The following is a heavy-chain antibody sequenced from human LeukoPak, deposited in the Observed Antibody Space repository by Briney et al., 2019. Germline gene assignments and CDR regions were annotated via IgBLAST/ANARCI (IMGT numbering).Heavy chain of an antibody. Sequence: GGSLRLSCAASGLTVSDNFMSWVRQAPGKGLEWVTVLYRGGNTYYADSVRGRFTISRDNSKNMVYLQMNSLTAEDTAVYYCARDRIEGATSDFDYWGQGTLVTVSS. V-gene: IGHV3-66*01. CDR1: GLTVSDNF. J-gene: IGHJ4*02. D-gene: IGHD2-21*01. CDR3: ARDRIEGATSDFDY. CDR2: LYRGGNT.